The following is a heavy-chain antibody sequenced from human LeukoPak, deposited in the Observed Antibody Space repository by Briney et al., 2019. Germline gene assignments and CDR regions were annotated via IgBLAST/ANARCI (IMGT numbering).Heavy chain of an antibody. V-gene: IGHV3-53*01. Sequence: RPGGSLRLSCAASGFTVSSSYMYWVRQAPGKGLEWVSFFYRGDSTYYAESVRGRFTISRDNSKNTLYLLMNSLIPEDTAVYYCAREVVSSPSYFDSWGQGTLVTVSS. J-gene: IGHJ4*02. D-gene: IGHD2-15*01. CDR3: AREVVSSPSYFDS. CDR2: FYRGDST. CDR1: GFTVSSSY.